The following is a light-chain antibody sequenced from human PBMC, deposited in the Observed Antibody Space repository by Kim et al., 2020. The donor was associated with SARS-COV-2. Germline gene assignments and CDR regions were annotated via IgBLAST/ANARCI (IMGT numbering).Light chain of an antibody. V-gene: IGLV2-14*04. CDR1: SSDIGGYNY. Sequence: SITISCTGTSSDIGGYNYVSWHQQHPGKAPKVLIYDVTKRPSGVSYRFSGSKSGNTASLTISGLQAEDEADYYCSSYSDSGTVDVVFGGGTQLTVL. J-gene: IGLJ2*01. CDR2: DVT. CDR3: SSYSDSGTVDVV.